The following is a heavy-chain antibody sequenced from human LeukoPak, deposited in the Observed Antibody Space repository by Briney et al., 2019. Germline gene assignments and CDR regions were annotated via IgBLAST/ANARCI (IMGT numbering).Heavy chain of an antibody. J-gene: IGHJ4*02. V-gene: IGHV3-30*18. CDR1: GFTFSSYG. CDR2: ISYDGSNK. CDR3: AKDSSVDSSDY. Sequence: PGGSLRLSCAASGFTFSSYGMHWVRQAPGKGLEWVAVISYDGSNKYYADSEKGRFTISRDNSKNTLYLQMNSLRAEDTAVYYCAKDSSVDSSDYWGQGTLVTVSS.